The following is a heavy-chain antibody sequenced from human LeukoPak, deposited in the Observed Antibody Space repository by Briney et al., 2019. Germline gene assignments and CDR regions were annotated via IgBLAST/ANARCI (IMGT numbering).Heavy chain of an antibody. CDR3: PREGVRYCSSTSCYEGGYMDV. V-gene: IGHV3-30-3*01. J-gene: IGHJ6*03. D-gene: IGHD2-2*01. CDR1: GFTFSSYA. Sequence: GGSLRLSCAASGFTFSSYAMHWVRQAPGKGLEWVAVISYDGSNKYYADSVKGRSTISRDNSKNTLYLQMNSLRAEDTAVYYCPREGVRYCSSTSCYEGGYMDVWGKGTTVTVSS. CDR2: ISYDGSNK.